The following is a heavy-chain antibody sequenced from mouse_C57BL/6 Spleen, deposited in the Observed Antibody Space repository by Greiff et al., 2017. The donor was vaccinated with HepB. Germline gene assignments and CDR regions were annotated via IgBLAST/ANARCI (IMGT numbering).Heavy chain of an antibody. CDR3: ARDRGVVADYAMDY. CDR1: GFTFSSYA. CDR2: ISDGGSYT. Sequence: EVQLVESGGGLVKPGGSLKLSCAASGFTFSSYAMSWVRQTPEKRLEWVATISDGGSYTYYPDNVKGRFTISRDNAKNNLYLQMSHLKSEDTAMYYCARDRGVVADYAMDYWGQGTSVTVSS. J-gene: IGHJ4*01. V-gene: IGHV5-4*01. D-gene: IGHD1-1*01.